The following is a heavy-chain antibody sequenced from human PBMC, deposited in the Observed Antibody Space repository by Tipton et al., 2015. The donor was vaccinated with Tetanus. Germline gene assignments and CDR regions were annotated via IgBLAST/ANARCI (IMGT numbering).Heavy chain of an antibody. CDR2: VYSSGST. CDR3: ARDFRERSGTYYSYYYTMDV. J-gene: IGHJ6*02. Sequence: TLSLTCTVSGGSLNTFYWNWIRQPAGKGLEWIGRVYSSGSTNYNPSLKSRVTMSIDASKNQFSLERTSVTVADTAVYYCARDFRERSGTYYSYYYTMDVWGQGTTVTVSS. D-gene: IGHD1-26*01. V-gene: IGHV4-4*07. CDR1: GGSLNTFY.